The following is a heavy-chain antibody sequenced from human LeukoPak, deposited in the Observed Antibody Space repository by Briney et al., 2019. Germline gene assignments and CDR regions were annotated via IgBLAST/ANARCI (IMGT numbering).Heavy chain of an antibody. CDR1: GFTFNTYG. J-gene: IGHJ3*01. V-gene: IGHV3-48*01. CDR2: ISSSSSTI. CDR3: ARSRNYYDSSDPEAFDV. D-gene: IGHD3-22*01. Sequence: GGSLRLSCAASGFTFNTYGMIWVRQAPGKGLEWVSYISSSSSTITYADSVKGRFTISRDNAENSLYLQMNSLRAEDTAVYHCARSRNYYDSSDPEAFDVWGQGTMVTVSS.